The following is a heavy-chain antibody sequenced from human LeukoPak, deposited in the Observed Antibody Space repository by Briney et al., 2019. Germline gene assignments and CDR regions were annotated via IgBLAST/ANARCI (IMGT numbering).Heavy chain of an antibody. V-gene: IGHV3-11*01. CDR2: ISSSGSTI. CDR3: ARVSRYSSGWDYGMDV. Sequence: GGSLRLSCAASGFTFSDYYMSWIRQAPGKGLEWVSYISSSGSTIYYADSVKGRFTISRDNAKNSLYLQMNSLRAEDTAVYYCARVSRYSSGWDYGMDVWGQGTTVTVSS. D-gene: IGHD6-19*01. J-gene: IGHJ6*02. CDR1: GFTFSDYY.